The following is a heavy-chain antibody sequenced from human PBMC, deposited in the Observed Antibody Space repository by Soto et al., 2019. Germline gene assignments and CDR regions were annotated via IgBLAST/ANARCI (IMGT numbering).Heavy chain of an antibody. CDR2: IYYSGST. CDR1: GDSISSYY. Sequence: SETLSLTCTVSGDSISSYYWSWIRQPPGKGLEWIGYIYYSGSTNYNPSLKSRVTISVDTSKNQFSLKLSSVTAADTAVYYCARAPVVTLTRYCFDYWGQGTLVTVSS. V-gene: IGHV4-59*01. J-gene: IGHJ4*02. D-gene: IGHD3-22*01. CDR3: ARAPVVTLTRYCFDY.